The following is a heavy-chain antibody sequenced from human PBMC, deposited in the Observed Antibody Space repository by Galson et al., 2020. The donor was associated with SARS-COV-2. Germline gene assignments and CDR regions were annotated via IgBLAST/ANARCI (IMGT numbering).Heavy chain of an antibody. V-gene: IGHV1-69*02. CDR1: GGTFSSYC. CDR3: ARGRLGTTTDNNWFDP. D-gene: IGHD4-17*01. J-gene: IGHJ5*02. Sequence: SVKVSCKASGGTFSSYCINWVRQAPGHGLEWMGRIIPIAGVVDYAQKFQGRVTITADKATNTAYMELISLRSDDTAVYFCARGRLGTTTDNNWFDPWGQGTLVTVSS. CDR2: IIPIAGVV.